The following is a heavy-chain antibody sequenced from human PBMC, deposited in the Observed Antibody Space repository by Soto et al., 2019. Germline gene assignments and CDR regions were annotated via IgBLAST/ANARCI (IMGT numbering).Heavy chain of an antibody. V-gene: IGHV3-33*01. Sequence: QVQLVESGGGVVQPGRSLRLSCAASGFTFSSYGMHWVRQAPGKGLEWVAVIWYDGSNKYYAGSVKGRFTISRDNSKNTLYLQMNSLRAEDTAVYYCASVFAYVWGSYRPLEIWGQGTLVTVSS. CDR1: GFTFSSYG. CDR2: IWYDGSNK. D-gene: IGHD3-16*02. J-gene: IGHJ4*02. CDR3: ASVFAYVWGSYRPLEI.